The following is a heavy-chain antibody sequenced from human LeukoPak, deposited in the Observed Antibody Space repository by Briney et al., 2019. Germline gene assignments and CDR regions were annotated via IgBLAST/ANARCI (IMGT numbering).Heavy chain of an antibody. CDR1: GGSTSSYY. D-gene: IGHD2-21*01. J-gene: IGHJ4*02. Sequence: SETLSLTCTVSGGSTSSYYWSWIRQPPGKGLEWIGYIYYSGSTNYNPSLKSRVTISVDTSKNQFSLKLSSVTAADTAVYYCARTAYMVLPFDYWGQGTLVTVSS. CDR3: ARTAYMVLPFDY. V-gene: IGHV4-59*01. CDR2: IYYSGST.